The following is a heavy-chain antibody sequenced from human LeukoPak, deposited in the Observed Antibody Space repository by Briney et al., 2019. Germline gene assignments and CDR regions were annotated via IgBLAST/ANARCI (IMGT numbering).Heavy chain of an antibody. CDR2: IIPILGIA. Sequence: SVKVSCKASGGTFSSYAISWVRQAPGQGLEWMGRIIPILGIANYAQKFQGRVTITADKSTSTAYMELSSLRSEDTAVYYCASIVDSSGYYQDDYWGQGTLVTVSS. D-gene: IGHD3-22*01. CDR1: GGTFSSYA. V-gene: IGHV1-69*04. CDR3: ASIVDSSGYYQDDY. J-gene: IGHJ4*02.